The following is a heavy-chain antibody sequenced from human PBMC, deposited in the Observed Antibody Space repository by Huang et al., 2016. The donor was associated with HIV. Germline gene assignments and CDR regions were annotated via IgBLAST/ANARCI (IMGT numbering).Heavy chain of an antibody. V-gene: IGHV4-34*02. J-gene: IGHJ6*02. D-gene: IGHD3-3*01. CDR2: SKAVGST. CDR1: GASFNTYY. Sequence: QVRLEQWGQGLLKPSETLSLTCAVYGASFNTYYWSWVLQSPAKGLGVIGESKAVGSTNYNPSLKSRVTMTGDTFKDQFYLKFRAMTAADAAIYYCARMPTPSYYDTWSLSPVEEDFFYYNLDVWGQGTPVSVSS. CDR3: ARMPTPSYYDTWSLSPVEEDFFYYNLDV.